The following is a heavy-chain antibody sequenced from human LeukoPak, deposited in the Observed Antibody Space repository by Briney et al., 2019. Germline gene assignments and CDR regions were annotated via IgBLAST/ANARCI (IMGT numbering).Heavy chain of an antibody. Sequence: SETLSLTCTVSGGSISSSSYYWGWIRQPPGKGLEWIGSIYYSGSTYYNPSLKSRVNISVDTSKNQFSLKLSSVTAADTAVYYCARDGTSGGCGGDCYSATPTSEFPLFDPWGQGTLVTVSS. J-gene: IGHJ5*02. CDR2: IYYSGST. CDR3: ARDGTSGGCGGDCYSATPTSEFPLFDP. CDR1: GGSISSSSYY. D-gene: IGHD2-21*02. V-gene: IGHV4-39*07.